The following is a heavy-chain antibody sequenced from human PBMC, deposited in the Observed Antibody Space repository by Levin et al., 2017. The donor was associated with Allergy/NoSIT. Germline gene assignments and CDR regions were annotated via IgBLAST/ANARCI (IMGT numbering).Heavy chain of an antibody. D-gene: IGHD3-22*01. CDR3: ARENYHDTSDDYLKDQSYGLGV. V-gene: IGHV1-69*06. CDR1: GGTLSNYA. J-gene: IGHJ6*02. Sequence: KISCQASGGTLSNYAISWVRQAPGQGLEWVGGVILLFDTSNYAQKFRGRVTITADKSTSTVYMELTSLRSEDTAVYYCARENYHDTSDDYLKDQSYGLGVWGQGTTVIVSS. CDR2: VILLFDTS.